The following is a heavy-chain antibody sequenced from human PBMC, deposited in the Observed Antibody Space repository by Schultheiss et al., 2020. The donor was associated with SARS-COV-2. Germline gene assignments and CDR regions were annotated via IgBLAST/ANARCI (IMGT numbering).Heavy chain of an antibody. D-gene: IGHD4-17*01. CDR3: ARVLRGDYYMDV. CDR2: IWYDGSNK. Sequence: GGSLRLSCAASGFTVSSNEMSWVRQAPGKGLEWVAVIWYDGSNKYYADSVKGRFTISRDNSKNTLYLQMNSLRAEDTAVYYCARVLRGDYYMDVWGKGTTVTVSS. J-gene: IGHJ6*03. V-gene: IGHV3-33*08. CDR1: GFTVSSNE.